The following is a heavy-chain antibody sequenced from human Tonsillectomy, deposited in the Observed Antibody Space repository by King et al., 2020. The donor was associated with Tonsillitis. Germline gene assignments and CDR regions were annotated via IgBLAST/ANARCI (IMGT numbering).Heavy chain of an antibody. CDR2: ISPNGGGT. CDR1: GYTFTGYY. J-gene: IGHJ4*02. D-gene: IGHD6-13*01. V-gene: IGHV1-2*02. CDR3: ASECPVSSWTCHYYFDY. Sequence: VQLVESGAEVKKPGASVKVSCKASGYTFTGYYIHWVRQAPGQGLECMGWISPNGGGTKYARKFQGRGTMARDTSFRTAYMELGRLRSDDSAVYYCASECPVSSWTCHYYFDYWGQGTLVTVSS.